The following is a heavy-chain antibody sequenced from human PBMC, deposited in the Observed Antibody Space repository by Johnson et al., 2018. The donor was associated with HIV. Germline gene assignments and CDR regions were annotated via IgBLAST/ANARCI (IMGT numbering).Heavy chain of an antibody. J-gene: IGHJ3*02. CDR2: IRYDGSNK. CDR1: GFTFSSYG. CDR3: AKVGGRHDYGDYLGAFDI. V-gene: IGHV3-30*02. Sequence: QEKLVESGGGVVQPGGSLRLSCAASGFTFSSYGMHWVRQAPGKGLEWVAFIRYDGSNKYYADSVKGRFTISRDNSKNTLYLQMNSLRAEDTAVYYCAKVGGRHDYGDYLGAFDIWGQGTMVTVSS. D-gene: IGHD4-17*01.